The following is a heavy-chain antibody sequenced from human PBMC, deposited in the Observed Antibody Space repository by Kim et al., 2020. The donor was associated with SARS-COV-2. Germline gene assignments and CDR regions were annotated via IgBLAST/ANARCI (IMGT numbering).Heavy chain of an antibody. V-gene: IGHV1-69*13. CDR1: GGTFSSYA. CDR2: IIPIFGTA. CDR3: ARDRPGRDSSSWYGMDV. J-gene: IGHJ6*02. D-gene: IGHD6-13*01. Sequence: SVKVSCKASGGTFSSYAISWVRQAPGQGLEWMGGIIPIFGTANYAQKFQGRVTITADESTSTAYMELSSLRSEDTAVYYCARDRPGRDSSSWYGMDVWGQGTTVTVSS.